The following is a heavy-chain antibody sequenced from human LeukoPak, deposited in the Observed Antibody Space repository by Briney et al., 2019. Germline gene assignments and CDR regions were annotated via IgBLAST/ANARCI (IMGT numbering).Heavy chain of an antibody. CDR1: GFTFSSYA. J-gene: IGHJ6*03. Sequence: GGSLRLSCAASGFTFSSYAMSWVRQAPGKGPEWVSAISGSGGSTYYADSVKGRFTISRDNSKNTLYLQMNSLRAEDTAVYYCAKVYSSSRPKYYYYYMDVWGKGTTVTVSS. D-gene: IGHD6-6*01. CDR2: ISGSGGST. V-gene: IGHV3-23*01. CDR3: AKVYSSSRPKYYYYYMDV.